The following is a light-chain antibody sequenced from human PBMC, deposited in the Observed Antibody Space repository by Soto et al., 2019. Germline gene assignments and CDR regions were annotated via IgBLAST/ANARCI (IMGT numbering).Light chain of an antibody. CDR1: QSVNRW. J-gene: IGKJ1*01. CDR2: QAS. V-gene: IGKV1-5*03. CDR3: QQYGSSPWT. Sequence: DIQMTQSPSTLSASVGDRVTITCRASQSVNRWLAWYQQKPGKAPNLLIHQASILETGVPSRFGGSGSGTEFTLTISRLEPEDFAVYYCQQYGSSPWTFGQGTKVDIK.